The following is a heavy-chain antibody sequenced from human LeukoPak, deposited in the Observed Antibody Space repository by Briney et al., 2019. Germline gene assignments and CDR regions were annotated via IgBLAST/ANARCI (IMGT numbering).Heavy chain of an antibody. D-gene: IGHD3-10*01. V-gene: IGHV3-30*18. Sequence: PGGSLRLSCAASGFTFSSYGMHWVRQALGKGLEWVAVISYDGSNKYYADSVKGRFTISRDNSKNTLYLQMNSLRAEDTAVYYCAKLGDIRGYWGQGTLVTVSS. CDR3: AKLGDIRGY. J-gene: IGHJ4*02. CDR2: ISYDGSNK. CDR1: GFTFSSYG.